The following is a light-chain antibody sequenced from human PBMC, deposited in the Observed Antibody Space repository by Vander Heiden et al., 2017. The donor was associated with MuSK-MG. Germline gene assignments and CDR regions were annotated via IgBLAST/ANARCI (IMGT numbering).Light chain of an antibody. CDR2: DAS. J-gene: IGKJ1*01. Sequence: DIQMTQSPSTLSASVGDRVTITCRASQSISSWLAWYQQKPGKAPKLLIYDASSWESGVPSRFSGSGSGTEFTLTISSLQPDDFATYYCQQYNSSSLTFGRGTKVEI. CDR3: QQYNSSSLT. CDR1: QSISSW. V-gene: IGKV1-5*01.